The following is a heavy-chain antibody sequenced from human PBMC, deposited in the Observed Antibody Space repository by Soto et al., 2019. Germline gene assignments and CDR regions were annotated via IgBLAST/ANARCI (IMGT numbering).Heavy chain of an antibody. J-gene: IGHJ6*02. Sequence: GESLKISCKGSGYSFTSYWIGWVRQMPGKGLEWMGIIYPGDSDTRYSPYFQGQVTISADKSISTAYLQWSSLKASETAMYYCARLRYGSGSYYCGMDVWGQGTTVTVSS. CDR3: ARLRYGSGSYYCGMDV. D-gene: IGHD3-10*01. CDR1: GYSFTSYW. CDR2: IYPGDSDT. V-gene: IGHV5-51*01.